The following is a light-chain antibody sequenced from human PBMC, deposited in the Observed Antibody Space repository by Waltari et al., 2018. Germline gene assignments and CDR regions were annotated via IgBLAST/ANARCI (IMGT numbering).Light chain of an antibody. V-gene: IGLV1-44*01. Sequence: QSVLTQPPSASGTPGQRVSISCSGGSSNIGINTVNWYQQLPGTAPKLLIYSNNQRPSGVPDRFSGSKSGTSASLAISGLQSEDEADYYCAAWDDSLNGNVFGSGTK. CDR2: SNN. J-gene: IGLJ6*01. CDR3: AAWDDSLNGNV. CDR1: SSNIGINT.